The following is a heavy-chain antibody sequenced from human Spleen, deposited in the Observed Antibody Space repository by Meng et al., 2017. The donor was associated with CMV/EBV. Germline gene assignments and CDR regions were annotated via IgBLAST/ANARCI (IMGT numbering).Heavy chain of an antibody. D-gene: IGHD4-17*01. Sequence: GESLKISCAASGFTFSSYGMHWVRQAPGKGLEWVSVIYSGGSSTYYVDSVKGRFTISRDDSKNTLYLQMNSLRAEDTAVYYCAKGNYGDYETYGLDVWGQGTMVTVSS. CDR2: IYSGGSST. CDR3: AKGNYGDYETYGLDV. V-gene: IGHV3-NL1*01. CDR1: GFTFSSYG. J-gene: IGHJ6*02.